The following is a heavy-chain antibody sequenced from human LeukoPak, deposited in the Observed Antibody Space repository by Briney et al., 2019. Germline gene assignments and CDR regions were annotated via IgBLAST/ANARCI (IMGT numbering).Heavy chain of an antibody. D-gene: IGHD1-1*01. J-gene: IGHJ4*02. Sequence: GGSLRLSCVGSGFTFSSYWMTWVRQAPGKGLEWVSYTSASGSNIYYLDAVKGRFTVSRDNAMNSLFLQMNRPGVEDTAIYYCVRVKGTYFDFWGQGTLVTVSS. CDR2: TSASGSNI. V-gene: IGHV3-48*01. CDR1: GFTFSSYW. CDR3: VRVKGTYFDF.